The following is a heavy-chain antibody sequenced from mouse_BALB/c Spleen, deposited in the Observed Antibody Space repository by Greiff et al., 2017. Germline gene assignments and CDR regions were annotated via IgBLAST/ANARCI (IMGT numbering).Heavy chain of an antibody. D-gene: IGHD2-2*01. V-gene: IGHV14-3*02. CDR1: GFNIKDTY. CDR2: IDPANGNT. Sequence: VQLQQSGAELVKPGASVKLSCTASGFNIKDTYMHWVKQRPEQGLEWIGRIDPANGNTKYDPKFQGKATITADTSSNTAYLQLSSLTSEDTAVYYCARVGLRGYFDYWGQGTSVTVSS. J-gene: IGHJ4*01. CDR3: ARVGLRGYFDY.